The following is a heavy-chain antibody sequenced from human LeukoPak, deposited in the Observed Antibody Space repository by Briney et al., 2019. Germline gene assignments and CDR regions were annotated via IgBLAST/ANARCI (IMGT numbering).Heavy chain of an antibody. CDR2: ISGSGGST. Sequence: SGGSLRLSCAASGFTFSSYAMSWVRQAPGKGLEWVSAISGSGGSTYYADSVKGWFTISRDNSKNTLYLQMNSLRAEDTAVYYCAKVSDFWSGYKLPGIDYWGQGTLVTVSS. J-gene: IGHJ4*02. CDR1: GFTFSSYA. V-gene: IGHV3-23*01. CDR3: AKVSDFWSGYKLPGIDY. D-gene: IGHD3-3*01.